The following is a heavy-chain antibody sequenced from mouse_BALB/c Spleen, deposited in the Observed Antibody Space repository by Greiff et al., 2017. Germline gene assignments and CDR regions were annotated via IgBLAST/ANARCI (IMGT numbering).Heavy chain of an antibody. Sequence: QVQLQQSGAELVRPGTSVKVSCKASGYAFTNYLIEWVKQRPGQGLEWIGVINPGSGGTNYNEKFKGKATLTADKSSSTAYMQLSSLTSDDSAVYFCARGGGSYYAMDYWGQGTSVTVSS. V-gene: IGHV1-54*01. CDR3: ARGGGSYYAMDY. J-gene: IGHJ4*01. CDR2: INPGSGGT. CDR1: GYAFTNYL.